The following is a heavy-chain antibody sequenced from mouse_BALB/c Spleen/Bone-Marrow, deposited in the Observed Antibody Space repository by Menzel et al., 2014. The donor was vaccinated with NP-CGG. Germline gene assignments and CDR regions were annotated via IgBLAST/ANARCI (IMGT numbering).Heavy chain of an antibody. CDR3: ATYDGYCFDY. D-gene: IGHD2-3*01. CDR2: ISYSGNT. CDR1: GDSITSGY. V-gene: IGHV3-8*02. Sequence: VQLKESGPSLVKPSQTLSLTCSVTGDSITSGYWNWIRKFPGNKLEYMGYISYSGNTYYNPSLKKSNLITRGTSKNQYYLQLNSVTTEDTATYYCATYDGYCFDYWGQGTTLTVSS. J-gene: IGHJ2*01.